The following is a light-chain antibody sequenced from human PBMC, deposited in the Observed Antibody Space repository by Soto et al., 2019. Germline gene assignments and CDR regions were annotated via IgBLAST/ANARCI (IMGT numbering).Light chain of an antibody. V-gene: IGKV4-1*01. J-gene: IGKJ4*01. CDR1: QSVLYSSNNKNY. CDR3: HQYYSVPLT. Sequence: DIVMTQSPDSLAVSLGERATINCKSSQSVLYSSNNKNYLAWYQQKPGQPPKLLIYWASTRESGVPDRFSGSGSGTDFALTISSLQAEDVAVYYCHQYYSVPLTFDVGTKVQIK. CDR2: WAS.